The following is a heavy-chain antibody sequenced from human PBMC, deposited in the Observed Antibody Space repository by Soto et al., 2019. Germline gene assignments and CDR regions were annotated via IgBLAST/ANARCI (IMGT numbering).Heavy chain of an antibody. CDR2: ISFDGSKK. D-gene: IGHD3-3*02. J-gene: IGHJ4*02. CDR3: AKVAHSSGTFDY. Sequence: GGSLRLSCAASGFIFSSYGMHWVRQAPGKGLEWVAVISFDGSKKYYADSVKGRFTISRDNSKNTLDLHMNSLRTEDTAVYYCAKVAHSSGTFDYWGQGTLVTVSS. V-gene: IGHV3-30*18. CDR1: GFIFSSYG.